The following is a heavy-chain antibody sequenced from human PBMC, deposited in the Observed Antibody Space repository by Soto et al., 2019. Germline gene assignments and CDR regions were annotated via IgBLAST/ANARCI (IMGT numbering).Heavy chain of an antibody. J-gene: IGHJ4*02. D-gene: IGHD3-22*01. CDR2: ISRDGGNT. CDR1: GFTFDKYA. CDR3: AKHDTGVNSPFDY. Sequence: GGSLRLSCAASGFTFDKYAMTWVCQAPGKGLERVSTISRDGGNTYYAGSVKGRFTISRDNSKNTLYLQMSSLRAEDTAVYYCAKHDTGVNSPFDYWGQGTLVTVSS. V-gene: IGHV3-23*01.